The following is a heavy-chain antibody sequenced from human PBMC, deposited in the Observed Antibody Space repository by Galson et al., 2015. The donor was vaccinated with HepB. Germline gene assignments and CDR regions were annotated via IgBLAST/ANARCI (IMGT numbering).Heavy chain of an antibody. D-gene: IGHD2-8*01. CDR1: GISISGSHYY. CDR2: IYYGGRT. V-gene: IGHV4-39*01. CDR3: ARPLVLNGRFTPGVGPFHI. Sequence: SATLSLTCDVSGISISGSHYYWAWIRQSPKKGLEWIGSIYYGGRTYFSPSFQSRVAMSVDTSKNQLSLTLSSVTAADTAVYHCARPLVLNGRFTPGVGPFHIWGHGTLVTVSA. J-gene: IGHJ3*02.